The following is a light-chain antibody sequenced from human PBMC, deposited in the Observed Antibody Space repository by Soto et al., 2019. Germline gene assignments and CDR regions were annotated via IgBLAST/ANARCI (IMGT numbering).Light chain of an antibody. CDR2: QGY. V-gene: IGLV2-14*02. Sequence: QSALTQPASVSGSPGQSITISCTGTSSDVVKYNLVSWYQQHPGKAPKVMILQGYKRPSGVSNRYSGSKSGNSASLTISGLQADDEADYYCCSLTTSHTYVFGSGTKLTVL. CDR1: SSDVVKYNL. J-gene: IGLJ1*01. CDR3: CSLTTSHTYV.